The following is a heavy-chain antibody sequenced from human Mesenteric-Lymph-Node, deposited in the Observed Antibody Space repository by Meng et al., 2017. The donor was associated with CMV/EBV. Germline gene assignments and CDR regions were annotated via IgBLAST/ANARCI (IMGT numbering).Heavy chain of an antibody. J-gene: IGHJ6*02. Sequence: GGSLRLSCAASGFTFSSYAMSWVRQAPGKGLEWVSAISGSGGSTYYADSVKGRFTISRDNSKNTLYLQMNSLRAEDTAVYYCAKGLGGFVVVPAAIGGWYYYGMDVWGQGTTVTVSS. V-gene: IGHV3-23*01. CDR2: ISGSGGST. CDR3: AKGLGGFVVVPAAIGGWYYYGMDV. D-gene: IGHD2-2*01. CDR1: GFTFSSYA.